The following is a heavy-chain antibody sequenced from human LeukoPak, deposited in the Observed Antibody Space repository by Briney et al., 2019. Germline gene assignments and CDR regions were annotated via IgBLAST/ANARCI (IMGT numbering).Heavy chain of an antibody. D-gene: IGHD1-26*01. V-gene: IGHV4-31*11. CDR1: GYSISSGGYY. CDR2: IFCSGTN. J-gene: IGHJ4*01. Sequence: SETLSLTCAVSGYSISSGGYYWSWIRQQPGKGLEWIVSIFCSGTNYYNPSPKSRVTISVDTSKKQFSLKLTSVTAADTAVYYCARDGGSYYFDYWGQGTLVTVSS. CDR3: ARDGGSYYFDY.